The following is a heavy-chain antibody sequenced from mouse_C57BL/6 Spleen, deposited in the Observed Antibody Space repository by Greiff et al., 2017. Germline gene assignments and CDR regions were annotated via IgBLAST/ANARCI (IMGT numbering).Heavy chain of an antibody. Sequence: QVQLQQPGAELVRPGSSVKLSCKASGYTFTSYWMNWVKQRPIQGLEWIGKIDPSDSETHYNQKFKDKATLTVDKSSSTAYMQLSSLTSEDSAVYYCAREGNSHFDYWGQGTTLTGSS. CDR1: GYTFTSYW. CDR2: IDPSDSET. D-gene: IGHD2-1*01. CDR3: AREGNSHFDY. J-gene: IGHJ2*01. V-gene: IGHV1-52*01.